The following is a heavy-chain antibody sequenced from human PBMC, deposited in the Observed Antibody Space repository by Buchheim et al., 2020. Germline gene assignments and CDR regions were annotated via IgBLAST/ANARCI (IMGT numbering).Heavy chain of an antibody. CDR3: AKNKQGFVYYYYGMDV. CDR2: ISYDGSNK. V-gene: IGHV3-30*18. D-gene: IGHD3-3*01. Sequence: QVQLVESGGGVVQPGRSLRLSCSASGFTFSSYGMHWVRQAPGKGLEWVAFISYDGSNKYYADSVKGRFTISRDNSKNTLYLQMNSLRAEDTAVYYCAKNKQGFVYYYYGMDVWGQGTT. CDR1: GFTFSSYG. J-gene: IGHJ6*02.